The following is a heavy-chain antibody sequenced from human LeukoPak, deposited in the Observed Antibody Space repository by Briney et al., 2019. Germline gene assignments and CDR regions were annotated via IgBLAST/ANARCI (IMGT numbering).Heavy chain of an antibody. CDR3: ARYFISRTLDY. CDR1: GFIFSSYG. Sequence: GGSLRLSCAASGFIFSSYGMHWVRQAPGKGLEWVTFIRYDGINKYYADSVKGRFTIPRDNAKNSLYLQMNSLRAEDTAVYYCARYFISRTLDYWGQGTLVTVSS. J-gene: IGHJ4*02. D-gene: IGHD6-13*01. CDR2: IRYDGINK. V-gene: IGHV3-30*02.